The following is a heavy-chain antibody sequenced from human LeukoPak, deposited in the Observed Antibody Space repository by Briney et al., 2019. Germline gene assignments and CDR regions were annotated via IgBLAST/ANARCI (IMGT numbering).Heavy chain of an antibody. CDR2: ISAYNGNT. D-gene: IGHD2-2*01. Sequence: ASVKVSCKASGYTFTSYGISWVRQAPGQGLEWMGWISAYNGNTNYAQKLRGRVTMTTDTSTSTACMELRSLRSDDTAVYYCARDSDCSSTSCYLGGYYYYGMDVWGQGTTVTVSS. J-gene: IGHJ6*02. CDR1: GYTFTSYG. V-gene: IGHV1-18*01. CDR3: ARDSDCSSTSCYLGGYYYYGMDV.